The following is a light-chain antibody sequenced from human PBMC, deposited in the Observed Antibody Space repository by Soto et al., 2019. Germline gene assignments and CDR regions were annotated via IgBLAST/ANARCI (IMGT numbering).Light chain of an antibody. CDR2: AAS. Sequence: DIQMTQSPSSLSASVGDRVTITCQASQGINNYLAWYQQKPGKVPKLLINAASTLQSGVPSRISGSGSGTDFTLTISSLQPEDVATYYCQKYNSAPQTFGQGTKVEIK. CDR3: QKYNSAPQT. V-gene: IGKV1-27*01. CDR1: QGINNY. J-gene: IGKJ1*01.